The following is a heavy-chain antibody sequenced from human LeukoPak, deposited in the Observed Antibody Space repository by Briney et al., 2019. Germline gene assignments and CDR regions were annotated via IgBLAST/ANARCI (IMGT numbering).Heavy chain of an antibody. D-gene: IGHD7-27*01. CDR3: ARRQTGDWGGFDY. J-gene: IGHJ4*02. CDR1: GYSITNYC. V-gene: IGHV5-51*01. CDR2: IYPGDSDT. Sequence: GTPLNISCICSGYSITNYCIGSLSQLPRKDVQWGGMIYPGDSDTKYSPSFQGQVTISADKSIITAYLQWNSLTASDTAMYYCARRQTGDWGGFDYWGQGTLVTVSS.